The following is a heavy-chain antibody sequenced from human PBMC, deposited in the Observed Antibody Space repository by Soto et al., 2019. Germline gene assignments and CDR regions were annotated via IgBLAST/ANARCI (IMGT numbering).Heavy chain of an antibody. J-gene: IGHJ6*02. V-gene: IGHV1-69*06. D-gene: IGHD3-10*01. CDR3: ARTGYYGSGSYYTYYGMDV. CDR2: IIPIFGTA. Sequence: SVKVSCKASGGTFSSYAISWVRQAPGQGLEWMGGIIPIFGTANYAQKFQGRVTITADKSTSTAYMELSSLRSEDTAVYYCARTGYYGSGSYYTYYGMDVWGQGTTVTVSS. CDR1: GGTFSSYA.